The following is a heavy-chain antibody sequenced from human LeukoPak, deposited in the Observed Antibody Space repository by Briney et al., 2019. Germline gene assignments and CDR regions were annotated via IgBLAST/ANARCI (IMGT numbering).Heavy chain of an antibody. V-gene: IGHV3-30*02. D-gene: IGHD3-3*01. J-gene: IGHJ4*02. CDR3: AKAAHYDFWSGYDY. CDR1: GFTFSSYG. CDR2: IRYDGSNK. Sequence: PGGSMRLCCAASGFTFSSYGMHWVRQAPGKGLEWVTFIRYDGSNKYYTDSVKARFTISRDNSKNTLYLQMNSLRAEDTAVYYCAKAAHYDFWSGYDYWGQGTVVTVSS.